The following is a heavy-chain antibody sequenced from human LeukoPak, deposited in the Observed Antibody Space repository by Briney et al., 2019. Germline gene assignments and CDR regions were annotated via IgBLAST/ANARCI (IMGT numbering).Heavy chain of an antibody. Sequence: ASVKVSCKVSGYTLTELSMHWVRQAPGEGLEWMGGFDPEDGETIYAQKFQGRVTMTEDTSTDTAYMELSSLRSEDTAVYYCATRYCSSTSCFISYGMDVWGKGTTVTVSS. CDR2: FDPEDGET. CDR3: ATRYCSSTSCFISYGMDV. CDR1: GYTLTELS. J-gene: IGHJ6*04. D-gene: IGHD2-2*01. V-gene: IGHV1-24*01.